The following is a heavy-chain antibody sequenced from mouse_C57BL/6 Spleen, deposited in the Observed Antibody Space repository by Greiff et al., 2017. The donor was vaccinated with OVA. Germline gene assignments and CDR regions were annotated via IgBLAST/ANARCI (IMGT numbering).Heavy chain of an antibody. J-gene: IGHJ3*01. CDR3: ASNYGAWFAY. CDR2: ISYDGSN. V-gene: IGHV3-6*01. CDR1: GYSITSGYY. D-gene: IGHD1-1*01. Sequence: DVQLQESGPGLVKPSQSLSLTCSVTGYSITSGYYWNWIRQFPGNKLEWMGYISYDGSNNYNPSLKNRISITRDTSKNQFFLKLNSVTTEDTATYYCASNYGAWFAYWGQGTLVTVSA.